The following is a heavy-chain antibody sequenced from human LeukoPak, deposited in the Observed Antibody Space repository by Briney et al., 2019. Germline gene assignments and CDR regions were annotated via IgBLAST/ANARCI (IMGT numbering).Heavy chain of an antibody. CDR1: GFSFSDYN. CDR2: ISSSSSYI. D-gene: IGHD4-11*01. J-gene: IGHJ5*02. Sequence: PGGSLRLSCAASGFSFSDYNMNWVRQAPGKGLEWVSSISSSSSYIYYADSVKGRFTISRDNAKNSLYLQMNSLRAEDTAVYYCARDSNYDWFDPWGQGTLVTVSS. CDR3: ARDSNYDWFDP. V-gene: IGHV3-21*01.